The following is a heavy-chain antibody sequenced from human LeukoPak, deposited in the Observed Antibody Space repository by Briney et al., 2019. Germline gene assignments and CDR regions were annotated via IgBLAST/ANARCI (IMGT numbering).Heavy chain of an antibody. V-gene: IGHV3-23*01. J-gene: IGHJ5*02. D-gene: IGHD3-9*01. CDR3: AKTSSYDILTGYSRWFDP. CDR1: GFAFNTYA. CDR2: ISGSGGST. Sequence: GGSLRLSCVASGFAFNTYAMSWVRQAPGKGLEWVSAISGSGGSTYYADSVKGRFTISRDNSKNTLYLQMNSLRAEDTAVYYCAKTSSYDILTGYSRWFDPWGQGTLVTVSS.